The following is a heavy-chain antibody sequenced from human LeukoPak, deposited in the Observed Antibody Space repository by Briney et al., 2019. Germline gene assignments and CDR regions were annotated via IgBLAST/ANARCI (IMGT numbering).Heavy chain of an antibody. Sequence: PGGSLRRSCAASGFTFSSYEMNWVRQAPGRGLEWVSYIGNTGRTIYYTDSVKGRFTISRDNAKNSLYLQMNSLRAEDTAIHYCVRGDRYFFDFWGQGTLVTVSS. V-gene: IGHV3-48*03. CDR2: IGNTGRTI. J-gene: IGHJ4*02. CDR1: GFTFSSYE. CDR3: VRGDRYFFDF.